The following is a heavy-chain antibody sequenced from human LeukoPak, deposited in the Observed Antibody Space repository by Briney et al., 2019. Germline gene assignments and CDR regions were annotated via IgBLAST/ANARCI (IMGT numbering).Heavy chain of an antibody. J-gene: IGHJ6*02. CDR3: ARDNAGGYSYGYYGMDV. D-gene: IGHD5-18*01. Sequence: PGASVKVSCKASGGTFSSYAISRVRQAPGQGLEWMGGIIPIFGTANYAQKFQGRVTITADESTSTAYMELSSLRSEDTAVYYCARDNAGGYSYGYYGMDVWGQGTTVTVSS. CDR2: IIPIFGTA. V-gene: IGHV1-69*13. CDR1: GGTFSSYA.